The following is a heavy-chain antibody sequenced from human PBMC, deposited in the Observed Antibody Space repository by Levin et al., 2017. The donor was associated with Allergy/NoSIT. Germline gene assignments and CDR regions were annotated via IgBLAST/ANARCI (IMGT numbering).Heavy chain of an antibody. CDR3: ARGSGAYGEGDCNFDY. CDR1: GGSISGRSYY. V-gene: IGHV4-39*07. J-gene: IGHJ4*02. Sequence: SCIVSGGSISGRSYYWGWIRQPPGKGLEWIGSIYYSGTTYYNPSLRSRATISVDTSKKQFSLKLSSVTAADTAVYYCARGSGAYGEGDCNFDYWGQGSQVTVSS. CDR2: IYYSGTT. D-gene: IGHD4-17*01.